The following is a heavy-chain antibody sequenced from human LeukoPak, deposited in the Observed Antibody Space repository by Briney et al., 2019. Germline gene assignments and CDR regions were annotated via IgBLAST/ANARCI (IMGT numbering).Heavy chain of an antibody. CDR3: ASGRNAYKSFDY. Sequence: SETLSLTCAVSGASISSSNWWNWVRQPPGKGLEWIGEIYHSGNSNYNPSLKSRVTISLDKSKNQFSLNLSSVTAADTAVYYCASGRNAYKSFDYWGQGTLVTVSS. V-gene: IGHV4-4*02. CDR1: GASISSSNW. CDR2: IYHSGNS. D-gene: IGHD5-24*01. J-gene: IGHJ4*02.